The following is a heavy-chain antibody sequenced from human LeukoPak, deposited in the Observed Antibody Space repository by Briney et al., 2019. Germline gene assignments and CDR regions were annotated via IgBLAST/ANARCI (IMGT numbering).Heavy chain of an antibody. CDR2: INPNSGGT. D-gene: IGHD6-19*01. V-gene: IGHV1-2*02. CDR3: ARDLAVAGIGDFPYLGY. Sequence: ASVKVSYKASGYTFTGYYMHWVRQAPGQGLEWMGWINPNSGGTNYAQKFQGRVTMTRDTSISTAYMELSRLRSDDTAVYYCARDLAVAGIGDFPYLGYWGQGTLVTVSS. J-gene: IGHJ4*02. CDR1: GYTFTGYY.